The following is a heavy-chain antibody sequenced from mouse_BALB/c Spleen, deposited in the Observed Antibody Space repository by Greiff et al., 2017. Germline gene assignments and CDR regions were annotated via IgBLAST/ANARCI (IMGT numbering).Heavy chain of an antibody. CDR2: IWGGGST. V-gene: IGHV2-6-5*01. CDR1: GFSLTDNG. J-gene: IGHJ3*01. CDR3: AKTSYGNYLSFAY. Sequence: QVQLKQSGPGLVAPSQSLSITCTVSGFSLTDNGVSWIRQTPGKGLEWLGVIWGGGSTYYNSALKSRLSISKDNSKSQVFLKMNSLQTDDTAMYYCAKTSYGNYLSFAYWGQGTRVTVSA. D-gene: IGHD2-1*01.